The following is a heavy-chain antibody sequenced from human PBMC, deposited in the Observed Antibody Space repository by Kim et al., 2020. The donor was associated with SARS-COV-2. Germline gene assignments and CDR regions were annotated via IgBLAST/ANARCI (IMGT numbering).Heavy chain of an antibody. Sequence: GGSLRLSCAASGFTFSDYYMSWIRQAPGKGLEWVSYISSSGSTIYYADSVKGRFTISRDNAKNSLYLQMNSLRAEDTAVYYCARERSFDYIQLYYGMDVWGQGTTVTVSS. CDR3: ARERSFDYIQLYYGMDV. D-gene: IGHD4-4*01. J-gene: IGHJ6*02. V-gene: IGHV3-11*01. CDR1: GFTFSDYY. CDR2: ISSSGSTI.